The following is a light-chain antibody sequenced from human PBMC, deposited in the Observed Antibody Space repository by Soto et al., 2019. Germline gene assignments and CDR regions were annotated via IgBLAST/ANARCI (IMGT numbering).Light chain of an antibody. CDR3: HQRSNWL. V-gene: IGKV3-11*01. Sequence: DIVLTQSPATLSLSPGGRATLSHRASQSVSTYVAWYQQKPGQAPRLLIYDASNRAAGIPARFSGSGSGTDFTLTISSLEPEDLAVYYCHQRSNWLFGPGTKVDIK. J-gene: IGKJ3*01. CDR1: QSVSTY. CDR2: DAS.